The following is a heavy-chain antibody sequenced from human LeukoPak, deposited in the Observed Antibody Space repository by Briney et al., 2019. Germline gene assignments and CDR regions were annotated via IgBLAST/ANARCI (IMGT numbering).Heavy chain of an antibody. CDR1: GFTFTDYW. V-gene: IGHV3-7*01. Sequence: GGSLRLSCAVSGFTFTDYWMNWVRQAPGKGPEWVASIRQDGGEKYYVDSVKGRFTISRDNTKNSLYLQMSALRAEDTAVYYCARDGTAAGLYFDLWGQGTLVTVSS. J-gene: IGHJ4*01. CDR2: IRQDGGEK. D-gene: IGHD6-13*01. CDR3: ARDGTAAGLYFDL.